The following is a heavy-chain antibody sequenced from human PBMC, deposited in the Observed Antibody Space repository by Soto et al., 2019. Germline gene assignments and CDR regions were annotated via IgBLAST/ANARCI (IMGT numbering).Heavy chain of an antibody. Sequence: QVQLVQSGAEVKKPGASVKVSCKASGYTFTSYYMHWVRQAPGQGLEWMGIINPSGGSTSYAKKFQGRVTMTRDTSTSTVYMELSSLRSEDTAVYYCARESVDIVATTRVSGGMDVWGQGTTVTVSS. J-gene: IGHJ6*02. CDR1: GYTFTSYY. CDR2: INPSGGST. D-gene: IGHD5-12*01. CDR3: ARESVDIVATTRVSGGMDV. V-gene: IGHV1-46*01.